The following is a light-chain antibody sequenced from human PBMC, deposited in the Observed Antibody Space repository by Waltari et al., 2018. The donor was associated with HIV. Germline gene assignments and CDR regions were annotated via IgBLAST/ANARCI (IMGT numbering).Light chain of an antibody. V-gene: IGLV2-14*01. Sequence: QSALTQPASVSGSPGQWITISCTGSNSDIGAYNFVSWYQHHPGKAPKVMIYEVHNRPSGVSNRFSGSKSGNTASLTISGLQAEDEADYYCSSYTRTSTWVFGGGTKLTVL. CDR1: NSDIGAYNF. CDR3: SSYTRTSTWV. J-gene: IGLJ3*02. CDR2: EVH.